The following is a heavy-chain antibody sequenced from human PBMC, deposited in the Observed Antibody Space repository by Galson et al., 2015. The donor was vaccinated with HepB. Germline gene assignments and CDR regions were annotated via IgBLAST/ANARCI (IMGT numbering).Heavy chain of an antibody. J-gene: IGHJ6*03. Sequence: SLRLSCAASGFTFSDYYMSWIRQAPGKGLEWISYISSSGSTTYYADSVKGRFTISRDNPKKSLYLQMNSLRAEDTAVYYCARVDTAVVDYNNHYYMDVWGKGTTVTVSS. CDR1: GFTFSDYY. CDR3: ARVDTAVVDYNNHYYMDV. D-gene: IGHD5-18*01. CDR2: ISSSGSTT. V-gene: IGHV3-11*01.